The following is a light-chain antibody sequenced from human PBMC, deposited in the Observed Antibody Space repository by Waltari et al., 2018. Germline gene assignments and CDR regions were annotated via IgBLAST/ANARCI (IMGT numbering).Light chain of an antibody. CDR2: DVS. CDR1: SRARGASSL. J-gene: IGLJ2*01. V-gene: IGLV2-23*02. CDR3: CSYAGANLVI. Sequence: QSALTPPASVSGSPGQSVPLSCPGTSRARGASSLVSWYPQHPGNAPKLTLSDVSDRPSGVSDRFSGSKSGNTASLTISGLQTEDEADFYCCSYAGANLVIFGGGTKVTVL.